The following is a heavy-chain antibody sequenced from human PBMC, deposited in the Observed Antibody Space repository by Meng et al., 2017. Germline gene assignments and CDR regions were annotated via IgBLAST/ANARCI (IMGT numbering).Heavy chain of an antibody. CDR3: ASTYYYDSSGYGGFGY. CDR1: GGTFSSYA. D-gene: IGHD3-22*01. J-gene: IGHJ4*02. V-gene: IGHV1-69*06. Sequence: QVELVQAGAEVEKPGSSVKVSCKASGGTFSSYAIRWVRQAPGQGLEWMGGIIPIFGTANYAQKFQGRVTITADKSTSTAYMELSSLRSEDTAVYYCASTYYYDSSGYGGFGYWGQGTLVTVSS. CDR2: IIPIFGTA.